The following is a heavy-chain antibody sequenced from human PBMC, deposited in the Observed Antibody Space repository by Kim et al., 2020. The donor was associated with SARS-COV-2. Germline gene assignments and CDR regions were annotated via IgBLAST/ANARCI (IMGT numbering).Heavy chain of an antibody. V-gene: IGHV5-10-1*01. D-gene: IGHD2-15*01. J-gene: IGHJ5*02. CDR3: ARGGGGRDNWFDP. Sequence: YSPSFQGHDTISADKSNSTAYLQCSSLKASDTAMYYCARGGGGRDNWFDPWGQGTLVTVSS.